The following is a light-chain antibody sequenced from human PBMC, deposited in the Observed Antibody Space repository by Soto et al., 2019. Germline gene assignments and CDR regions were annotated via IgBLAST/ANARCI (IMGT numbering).Light chain of an antibody. CDR1: QGINTF. J-gene: IGKJ1*01. V-gene: IGKV1-9*01. CDR3: QHLKTYPQT. CDR2: TAS. Sequence: IQLTQSPSSLSASVGDRVTITWGASQGINTFLAWYQQKPGKAPKLLIYTASTLQSGVPSRFSGSGSGTEFTLTISSLQPEDFATYYCQHLKTYPQTFGQGTKVDI.